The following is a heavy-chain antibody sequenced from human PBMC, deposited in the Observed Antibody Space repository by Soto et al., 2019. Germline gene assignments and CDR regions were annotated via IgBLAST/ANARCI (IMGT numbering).Heavy chain of an antibody. CDR2: IYWDDDK. D-gene: IGHD2-21*01. J-gene: IGHJ4*02. V-gene: IGHV2-5*02. Sequence: SGPTLVNPTQTLTLTCTLSGVSLSTSAVGVGWIRQPPGKALEWLALIYWDDDKRYRPSLESRLNITQDTSKTQVVLRLANVDPADTGTYFCAHRYRDESDGAYYPLKFDSWGQGALVTVSS. CDR1: GVSLSTSAVG. CDR3: AHRYRDESDGAYYPLKFDS.